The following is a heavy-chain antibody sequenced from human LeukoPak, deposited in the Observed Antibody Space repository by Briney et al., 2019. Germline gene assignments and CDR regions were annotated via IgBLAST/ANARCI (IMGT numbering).Heavy chain of an antibody. J-gene: IGHJ4*02. V-gene: IGHV4-39*01. CDR2: IYYSGVS. CDR3: ASDRIWFGESTNEY. CDR1: GGSISSSSYY. D-gene: IGHD3-10*01. Sequence: SETLSLTCTVSGGSISSSSYYWGWIRQPPGKGLEWIGSIYYSGVSYYNTSLKSRVTISVDTSKNQFSLNLNSVTAADTAFYCASDRIWFGESTNEYWGQGTLVTVSS.